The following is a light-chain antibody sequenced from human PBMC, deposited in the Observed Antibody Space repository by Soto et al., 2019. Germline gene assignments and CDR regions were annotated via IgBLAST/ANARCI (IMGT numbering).Light chain of an antibody. J-gene: IGKJ4*01. Sequence: EIHLTQSPSFLSASVGDRVTITCRPRQAVPNNMAWYQQKPGKPPKLLIYEESTLHSGVQSRFSGRKSGTQFTLTIDSLQSEDFGTYYCQQVKTYPRNFGGGTTVDSK. CDR3: QQVKTYPRN. CDR1: QAVPNN. V-gene: IGKV1-9*01. CDR2: EES.